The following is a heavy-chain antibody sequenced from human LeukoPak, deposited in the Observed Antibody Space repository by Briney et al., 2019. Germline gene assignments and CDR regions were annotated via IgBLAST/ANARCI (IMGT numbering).Heavy chain of an antibody. CDR3: ARTLYYYDSSGYSYYFDY. V-gene: IGHV4-61*01. Sequence: PSETLSLTCTVSGGSVSSGSYYWSWIRQPPGKGLEWIGYIYYSGSTNYNPSLKSRVTISVDTSKNQFSLKLSSVTAADTAVYYCARTLYYYDSSGYSYYFDYWGQGTLVTVSS. CDR1: GGSVSSGSYY. CDR2: IYYSGST. D-gene: IGHD3-22*01. J-gene: IGHJ4*02.